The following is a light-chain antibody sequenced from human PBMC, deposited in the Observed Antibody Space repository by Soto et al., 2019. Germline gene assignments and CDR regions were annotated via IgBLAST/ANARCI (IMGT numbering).Light chain of an antibody. V-gene: IGKV3-20*01. CDR1: QSVSSNY. J-gene: IGKJ3*01. CDR3: QKNGSAFT. CDR2: AAS. Sequence: EIVLTQSPGTLSLSPGERATLSCRASQSVSSNYLAWYQHKPGQGPRLLIYAASSRATGIPDRFSGSGSGTDFILTISRLEPEDSSLYYCQKNGSAFTFVPGTKVEIK.